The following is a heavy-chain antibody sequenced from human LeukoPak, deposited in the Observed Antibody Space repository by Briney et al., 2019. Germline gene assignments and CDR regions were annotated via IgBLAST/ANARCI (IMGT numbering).Heavy chain of an antibody. CDR1: GGSISSGGYY. J-gene: IGHJ4*02. V-gene: IGHV4-30-2*01. CDR3: ASLAAAGDLRY. D-gene: IGHD6-13*01. Sequence: EASETLSLTCTVSGGSISSGGYYWSWIRQPPGKGLEWIGYIYHSGSTYYNPSLKSRVTISVDRSKNQFSLKLSSVTAADTAVYYCASLAAAGDLRYWGQGTLVTVSS. CDR2: IYHSGST.